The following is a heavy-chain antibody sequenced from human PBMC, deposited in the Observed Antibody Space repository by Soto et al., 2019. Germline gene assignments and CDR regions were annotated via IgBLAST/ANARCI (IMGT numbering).Heavy chain of an antibody. CDR3: ARATYYYDRSGYLYYFDY. V-gene: IGHV4-59*01. J-gene: IGHJ4*02. Sequence: ETLSLTCTVSGGSISTYYWSWIRQPPGKGLEWIGYVYYSGSTNYSPSLKSRVTTSVDTSKNQFSLKLTSVTAADTAVYYCARATYYYDRSGYLYYFDYWGQGILVTVSS. CDR1: GGSISTYY. CDR2: VYYSGST. D-gene: IGHD3-22*01.